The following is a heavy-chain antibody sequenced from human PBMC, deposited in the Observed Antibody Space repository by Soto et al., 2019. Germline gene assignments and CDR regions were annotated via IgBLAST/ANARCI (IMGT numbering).Heavy chain of an antibody. J-gene: IGHJ4*02. CDR2: MSPKSGDT. CDR1: GYTFTSND. Sequence: QVQLVQSGAEVKKPGASVKVSCKASGYTFTSNDINWVRQATGQGFEWMGWMSPKSGDTGYAQKFQGRVTMTRDTAISTAYMELSSLRSEATAVYYCAGGPPNWGFDFWGQGTLVTVPS. V-gene: IGHV1-8*01. CDR3: AGGPPNWGFDF. D-gene: IGHD7-27*01.